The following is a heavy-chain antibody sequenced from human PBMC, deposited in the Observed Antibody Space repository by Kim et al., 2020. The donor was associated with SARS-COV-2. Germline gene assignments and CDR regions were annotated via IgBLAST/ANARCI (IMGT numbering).Heavy chain of an antibody. J-gene: IGHJ6*02. Sequence: GGPLRLSCAASGFTFSSYGMHWVRQAPGKGLEWVAVIWYDGSNKYYADSVKGRFTISRDNSKNTLYLQMNSLRAEDTAVYYCARDLLVGATSYGMDVWGQGTTVTVSS. CDR3: ARDLLVGATSYGMDV. V-gene: IGHV3-33*01. D-gene: IGHD1-26*01. CDR2: IWYDGSNK. CDR1: GFTFSSYG.